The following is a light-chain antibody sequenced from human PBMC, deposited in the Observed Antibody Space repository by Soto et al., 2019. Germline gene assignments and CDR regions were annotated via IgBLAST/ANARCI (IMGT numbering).Light chain of an antibody. V-gene: IGKV1-39*01. CDR3: QQSHRFPLT. CDR2: AAS. J-gene: IGKJ4*01. Sequence: DIQITQSPSSLSAFVGDRVTITCRASQSISTFLSWYQQKPGKAPKLLIYAASSMQIGVPSRFSGSGSGTDFTLTISSLQPEDFATYYCQQSHRFPLTFGGGTQVDIK. CDR1: QSISTF.